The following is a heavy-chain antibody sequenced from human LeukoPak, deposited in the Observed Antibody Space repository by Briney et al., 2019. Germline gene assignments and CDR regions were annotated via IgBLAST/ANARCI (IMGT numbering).Heavy chain of an antibody. Sequence: GGSLRLSRAASGFTFDDYAMHWVRQAPGKGLEWVSGISWNSGSIGYADSVRGRFTISRDNAKNSLYLQMNSLRAEDTAVYYCAKSTGFGELARPFDCGGEGTLLTVPS. J-gene: IGHJ4*02. CDR2: ISWNSGSI. V-gene: IGHV3-9*01. D-gene: IGHD3-10*01. CDR3: AKSTGFGELARPFDC. CDR1: GFTFDDYA.